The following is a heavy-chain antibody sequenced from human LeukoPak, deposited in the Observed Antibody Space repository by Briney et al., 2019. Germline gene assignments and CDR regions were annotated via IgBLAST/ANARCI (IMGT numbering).Heavy chain of an antibody. D-gene: IGHD2-15*01. J-gene: IGHJ4*02. V-gene: IGHV3-74*01. Sequence: GGSLRLSCAASGFTFSSYSMNWVRQTPGKGLVWVSRINSDGSSTRYADSVKGRFTISRDNAKNTLDLQMSSLRAEDTAVYYCARVDCSGGSCYFDYWGQGTLVTVSS. CDR1: GFTFSSYS. CDR3: ARVDCSGGSCYFDY. CDR2: INSDGSST.